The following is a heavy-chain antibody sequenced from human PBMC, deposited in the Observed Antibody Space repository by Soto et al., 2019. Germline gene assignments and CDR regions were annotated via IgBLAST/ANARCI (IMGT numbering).Heavy chain of an antibody. D-gene: IGHD3-9*01. V-gene: IGHV3-23*01. CDR2: ISGSGGST. J-gene: IGHJ4*02. CDR1: GFTVSSNY. Sequence: GGSLRLSCAASGFTVSSNYMRWVRQAPGKGLEWVSAISGSGGSTYYADSVKGRFTISRDNSKNTLYLQMNSLRAEDTAVYYFAKQNAVYFDWLFLSLFDYWGQGTLVTVSS. CDR3: AKQNAVYFDWLFLSLFDY.